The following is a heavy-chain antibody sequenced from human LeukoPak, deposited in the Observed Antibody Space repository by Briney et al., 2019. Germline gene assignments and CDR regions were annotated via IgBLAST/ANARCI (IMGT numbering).Heavy chain of an antibody. V-gene: IGHV4-4*02. D-gene: IGHD3-10*01. J-gene: IGHJ6*03. Sequence: PSETLSLTCAVSGGSISSSNWWSWVRQPPGKGLEWIGEIYHSGSTNYNPSLKSRVTISVDKSKNQFSLKLSPVTAADTAVYYCARHAMYYYGSGRPYYYYYMDVWGKGTTVTISS. CDR1: GGSISSSNW. CDR2: IYHSGST. CDR3: ARHAMYYYGSGRPYYYYYMDV.